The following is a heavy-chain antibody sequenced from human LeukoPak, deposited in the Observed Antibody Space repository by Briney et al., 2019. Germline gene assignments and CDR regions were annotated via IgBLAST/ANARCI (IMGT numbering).Heavy chain of an antibody. V-gene: IGHV4-31*03. Sequence: PSQTLSLTCTVSGGSISSGGYYWSWIRQHPGKGLEWIGYIYYSGSTYYNPSLKSRVTISVDTSKNQFSLKLSSVTAADTAVYYCARGRYSSSLDDYWGQGTLVTVSS. J-gene: IGHJ4*02. CDR2: IYYSGST. CDR3: ARGRYSSSLDDY. CDR1: GGSISSGGYY. D-gene: IGHD6-13*01.